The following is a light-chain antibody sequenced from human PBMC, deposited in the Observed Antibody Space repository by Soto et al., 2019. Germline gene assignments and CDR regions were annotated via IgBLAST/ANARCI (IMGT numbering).Light chain of an antibody. CDR3: QHHISWPLT. CDR2: DAS. J-gene: IGKJ4*01. CDR1: QSVTNS. V-gene: IGKV3-11*01. Sequence: EIVLTQSPATLSLSPGERATLSCRASQSVTNSLAWYQQKPCQAPRLLVYDASNRATGIPTRFSGSGSGTDVTLTISNLEPEDFAVYYCQHHISWPLTVGGGTKVDSK.